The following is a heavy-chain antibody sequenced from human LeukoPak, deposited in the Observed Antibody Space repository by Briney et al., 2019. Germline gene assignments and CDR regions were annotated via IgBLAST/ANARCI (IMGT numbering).Heavy chain of an antibody. J-gene: IGHJ3*02. D-gene: IGHD5-18*01. CDR1: GYTFTNYW. Sequence: GESLKISCKGSGYTFTNYWIGWVRQMPGKGLEWMGIMYPGDSDTRYSPPFQGQVTISADKSISTAYLQWSSLKASDTAMYYCARRRDERGYKDIFDIWGQGTMVTVSS. V-gene: IGHV5-51*01. CDR2: MYPGDSDT. CDR3: ARRRDERGYKDIFDI.